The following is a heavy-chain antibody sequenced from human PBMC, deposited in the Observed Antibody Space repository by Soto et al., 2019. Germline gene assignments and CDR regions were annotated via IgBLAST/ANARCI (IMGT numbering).Heavy chain of an antibody. CDR1: AYTFTNYG. Sequence: PSVKASCKASAYTFTNYGTICVGQSTGQGLEWMGWINVYNGNTKYAQKVQGRVTMTTDTSTSTAYMELRSLRSDDTAVYYCARGVGSGSYYNQYNWFDPWGQGTLVTVSS. J-gene: IGHJ5*02. CDR2: INVYNGNT. CDR3: ARGVGSGSYYNQYNWFDP. V-gene: IGHV1-18*01. D-gene: IGHD3-10*01.